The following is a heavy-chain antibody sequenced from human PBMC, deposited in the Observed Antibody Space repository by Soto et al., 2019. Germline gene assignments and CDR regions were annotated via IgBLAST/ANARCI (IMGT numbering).Heavy chain of an antibody. V-gene: IGHV3-23*01. CDR2: ISGSGGST. Sequence: EVQLLESGGGLVQPGGSLRLSCAASGFTFSGNAMTWVRKAPGKGLEWVSAISGSGGSTYYADSVKGRFTISRDNSKNTLYLQMNSLRAEDTAVYYCANEVSGWRPRDYWGQGTLVTVSS. CDR3: ANEVSGWRPRDY. CDR1: GFTFSGNA. J-gene: IGHJ4*02. D-gene: IGHD6-19*01.